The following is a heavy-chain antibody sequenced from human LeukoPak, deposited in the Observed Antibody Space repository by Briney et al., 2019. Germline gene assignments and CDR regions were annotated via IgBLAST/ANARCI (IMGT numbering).Heavy chain of an antibody. Sequence: GGSLRLSCAGSGFTFSSYAMSWVRQASGRGLECVSAIGAGGGDTYYADSVKGRFTISRDNAKNTLYLQMISLRAEDTAVYYCARDTGWYFDLWGRGTLVTVSS. V-gene: IGHV3-23*01. CDR2: IGAGGGDT. CDR1: GFTFSSYA. D-gene: IGHD5-18*01. J-gene: IGHJ2*01. CDR3: ARDTGWYFDL.